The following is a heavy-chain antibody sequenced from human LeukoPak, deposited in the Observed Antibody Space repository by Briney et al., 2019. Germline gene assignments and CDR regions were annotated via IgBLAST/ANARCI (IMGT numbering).Heavy chain of an antibody. Sequence: GASVTVSCKSSVYTFTSYDINWVRQATGQGLEWMGWMNPNSGYTGYAQKFQGRVTITRDTSISTAYMELSRLRSEDTAVYYCARVAGSIDYWGQGTLVTVSS. CDR3: ARVAGSIDY. CDR2: MNPNSGYT. J-gene: IGHJ4*02. V-gene: IGHV1-8*03. CDR1: VYTFTSYD. D-gene: IGHD6-19*01.